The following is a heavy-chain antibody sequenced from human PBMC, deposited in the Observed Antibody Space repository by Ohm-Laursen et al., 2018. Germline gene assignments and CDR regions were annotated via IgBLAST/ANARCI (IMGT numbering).Heavy chain of an antibody. CDR1: GFTFGNYA. CDR3: AKDIEAGGYYGMDV. CDR2: INWNSGDI. Sequence: SLRLSCTASGFTFGNYAMHWVRQAPGKGLEWVATINWNSGDIGYGDSVKGRFTISRDNARSSLDLQMNSLRAEDTALYYCAKDIEAGGYYGMDVWGQGTTVTVSS. J-gene: IGHJ6*02. V-gene: IGHV3-9*01. D-gene: IGHD1-26*01.